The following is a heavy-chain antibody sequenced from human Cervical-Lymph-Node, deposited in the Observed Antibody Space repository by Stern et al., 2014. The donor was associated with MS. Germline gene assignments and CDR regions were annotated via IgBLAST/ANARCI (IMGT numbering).Heavy chain of an antibody. J-gene: IGHJ4*02. Sequence: VQLVQSGAEVRKPEESLKISCKGSGYTFSTYWIAWVRQMPGKSLEWMGIIYPDDSDTRYSPSFQGQITISVDKSINTAYLQWSSLRASDTAIYYCARGGRWLLHNFDSWGQGTLVTVSS. CDR3: ARGGRWLLHNFDS. CDR2: IYPDDSDT. D-gene: IGHD5-24*01. V-gene: IGHV5-51*03. CDR1: GYTFSTYW.